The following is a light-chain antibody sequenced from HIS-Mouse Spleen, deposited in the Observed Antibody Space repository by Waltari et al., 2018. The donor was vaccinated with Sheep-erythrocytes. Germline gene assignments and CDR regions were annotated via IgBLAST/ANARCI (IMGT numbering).Light chain of an antibody. CDR2: EGS. V-gene: IGLV2-23*01. J-gene: IGLJ3*02. CDR1: TSDDGWYNL. Sequence: QSALTQPASVSGSPGQSIPISCTATTSDDGWYNLVSRYQQHPGKAPKLMIYEGSKRPSGVSNRFSGSKSGNTASLTISGLQAEDEADYYCCSYAGSSTWVFGGGTKLTVL. CDR3: CSYAGSSTWV.